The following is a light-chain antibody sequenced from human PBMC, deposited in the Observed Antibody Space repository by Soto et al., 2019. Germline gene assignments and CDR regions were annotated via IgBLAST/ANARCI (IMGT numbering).Light chain of an antibody. CDR1: SGHSSYV. J-gene: IGLJ3*02. CDR2: LNSDGSH. CDR3: QTWDTGIVV. Sequence: QPVLTQPPSASASLGAAVTVTCTLSSGHSSYVIAWHQQQPEKGPRYLMKLNSDGSHNKGDGIPARFSGSSSGAERYLTISSLPAEDEADYYCQTWDTGIVVFGGGTKLTVL. V-gene: IGLV4-69*01.